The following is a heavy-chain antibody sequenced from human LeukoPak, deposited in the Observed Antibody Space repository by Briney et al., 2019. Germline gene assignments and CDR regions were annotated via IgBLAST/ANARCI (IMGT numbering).Heavy chain of an antibody. CDR3: ARRRKMYSSTHDAFDI. CDR2: IYYSGST. CDR1: GGSISSSSYY. J-gene: IGHJ3*02. Sequence: SETLSLTCTVSGGSISSSSYYWSWIRQPPGKGLEWIGYIYYSGSTNYNPSLKSRVTISVDTSKNQFSLKLSSVTAADTAVYYCARRRKMYSSTHDAFDIWGQGTMVTVSS. D-gene: IGHD6-13*01. V-gene: IGHV4-61*05.